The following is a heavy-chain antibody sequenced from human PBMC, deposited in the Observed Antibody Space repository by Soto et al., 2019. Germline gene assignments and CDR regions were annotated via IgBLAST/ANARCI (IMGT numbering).Heavy chain of an antibody. V-gene: IGHV3-23*01. D-gene: IGHD5-12*01. Sequence: PGESLKISCAASGFTFSRYAMSWVRQAPGKGLERVSAISASGGSTYYADSEKGRFTISRDNSKNTLYLQMNSLRAEDTAVYYCAKQTGYSGYNGYYFDYWGQGTLVTVSS. CDR1: GFTFSRYA. J-gene: IGHJ4*02. CDR2: ISASGGST. CDR3: AKQTGYSGYNGYYFDY.